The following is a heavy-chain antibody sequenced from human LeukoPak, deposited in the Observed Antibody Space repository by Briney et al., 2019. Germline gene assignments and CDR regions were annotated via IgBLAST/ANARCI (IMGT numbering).Heavy chain of an antibody. CDR1: GFTFSNYW. V-gene: IGHV3-74*03. Sequence: GGSLRLSCAASGFTFSNYWIHWVRQAPGKGLVWVSRIDNAGSITTYADSVKGRFTISRDNAENTLYLQMNSLRVEDTAVYYCARGSDPYYYDSSGYSTNWFDPWGQGTLVTVSS. J-gene: IGHJ5*02. D-gene: IGHD3-22*01. CDR2: IDNAGSIT. CDR3: ARGSDPYYYDSSGYSTNWFDP.